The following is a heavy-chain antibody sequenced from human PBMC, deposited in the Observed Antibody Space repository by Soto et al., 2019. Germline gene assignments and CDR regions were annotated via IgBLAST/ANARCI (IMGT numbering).Heavy chain of an antibody. CDR3: AREPLWTTVGYFDF. CDR1: GGSVSSGSYY. D-gene: IGHD4-17*01. V-gene: IGHV4-61*01. J-gene: IGHJ4*02. CDR2: IYYSGST. Sequence: QVQLQESGPGLVKPSETLSLTCTVSGGSVSSGSYYWSWIRQPPGKGLEWIGYIYYSGSTNYNPSLKSRVTISVDTSKNQFSLKLSSVTAADTAVYYCAREPLWTTVGYFDFWGQGTLVTVSS.